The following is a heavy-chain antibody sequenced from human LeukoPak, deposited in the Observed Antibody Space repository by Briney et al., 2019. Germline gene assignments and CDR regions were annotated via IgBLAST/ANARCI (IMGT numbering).Heavy chain of an antibody. V-gene: IGHV3-30*04. CDR1: GFTFSSYA. J-gene: IGHJ4*02. CDR3: AKEGGYSYGWLSDY. CDR2: IPCDGSNK. D-gene: IGHD5-18*01. Sequence: GRTLRLSCAASGFTFSSYAMHWVRQAPGKGLEWVALIPCDGSNKYYADSVKGRFTVSRDNSKNTLYLQMNSLRAEDTAVYYCAKEGGYSYGWLSDYWGQGTLVTVSS.